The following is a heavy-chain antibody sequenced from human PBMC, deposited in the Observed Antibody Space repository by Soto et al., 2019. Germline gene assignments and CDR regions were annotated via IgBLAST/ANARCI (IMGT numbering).Heavy chain of an antibody. CDR3: ARDPGYSSSWSAGGIDY. J-gene: IGHJ4*02. CDR2: IYYSGST. D-gene: IGHD6-13*01. V-gene: IGHV4-31*03. Sequence: PSETLSLTCTVSGGSISSGGYYWSWIRQHPGKGLEWIGYIYYSGSTYYNPSLKSRVTISVDTSKNQFSLKLSSVTAADTAVYYCARDPGYSSSWSAGGIDYWGQGTLVTVSS. CDR1: GGSISSGGYY.